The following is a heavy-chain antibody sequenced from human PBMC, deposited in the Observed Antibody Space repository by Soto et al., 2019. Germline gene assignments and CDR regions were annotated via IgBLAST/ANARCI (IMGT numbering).Heavy chain of an antibody. Sequence: GGSLRLSCVASGFTLSHYDMNWVRQAPGRGLEWVAVVSYDGSNKYYGDSVRGRFTISRDNSKNTLYLQMNSLRAEDTAVYYCAKGELINPQLFEFWGQGALVTVSS. CDR3: AKGELINPQLFEF. CDR1: GFTLSHYD. J-gene: IGHJ4*02. D-gene: IGHD1-26*01. V-gene: IGHV3-30*18. CDR2: VSYDGSNK.